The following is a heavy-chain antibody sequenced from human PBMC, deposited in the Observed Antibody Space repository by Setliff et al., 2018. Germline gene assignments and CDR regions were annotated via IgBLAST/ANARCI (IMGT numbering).Heavy chain of an antibody. V-gene: IGHV4-4*02. Sequence: SETLSLTCAVSGGSISSSNWWSWVRQPPGKGLEWIGEIYHSGSTNYNPSLKSRVTISVDKSKSQFSLKLSSVTAADTAVYYCASLSVGGWTDAFDIWGQGTMVTVSS. J-gene: IGHJ3*02. D-gene: IGHD6-19*01. CDR3: ASLSVGGWTDAFDI. CDR2: IYHSGST. CDR1: GGSISSSNW.